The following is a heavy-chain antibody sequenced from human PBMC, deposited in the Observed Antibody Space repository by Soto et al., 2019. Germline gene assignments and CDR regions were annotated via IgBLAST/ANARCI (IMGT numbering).Heavy chain of an antibody. CDR1: GGSISSGDYS. Sequence: SETLSLTCAVSGGSISSGDYSWNWIRQPPGKGLEWIGYIYFGGSTYYNPSLQSRVTMSVDRSRNQFSLKLSSVTAADTAVYYCARYYYDTSGYYYDYWGQGSLVTVSS. CDR3: ARYYYDTSGYYYDY. D-gene: IGHD3-22*01. CDR2: IYFGGST. V-gene: IGHV4-30-2*02. J-gene: IGHJ4*02.